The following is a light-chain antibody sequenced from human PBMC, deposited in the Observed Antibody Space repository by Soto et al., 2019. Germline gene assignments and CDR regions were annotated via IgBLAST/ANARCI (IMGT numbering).Light chain of an antibody. V-gene: IGLV1-51*01. J-gene: IGLJ1*01. Sequence: QSVLTQPPSVSAAPGQKVTISCSGSSSNIGGNSVSWYQQLPGTAPKLPIYDDNKRPSGIPDRFSGCKSGTSATLGITGFQTGDEADYYCGSWDSSLSAYVFGTGTKVTVL. CDR1: SSNIGGNS. CDR2: DDN. CDR3: GSWDSSLSAYV.